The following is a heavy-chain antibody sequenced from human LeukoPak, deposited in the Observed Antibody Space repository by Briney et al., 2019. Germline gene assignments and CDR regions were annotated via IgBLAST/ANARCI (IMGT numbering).Heavy chain of an antibody. CDR2: IYTSGST. Sequence: SETLSLTCTVSGGSISSYYWSWIRQPAGKGLEWIGRIYTSGSTNCNPSLKSRVTMSVDTSKNQFSLKLSSVTAADTAVYYCARTYDSSGYYLRNAFDIWGQGTMVTVSS. CDR1: GGSISSYY. CDR3: ARTYDSSGYYLRNAFDI. J-gene: IGHJ3*02. D-gene: IGHD3-22*01. V-gene: IGHV4-4*07.